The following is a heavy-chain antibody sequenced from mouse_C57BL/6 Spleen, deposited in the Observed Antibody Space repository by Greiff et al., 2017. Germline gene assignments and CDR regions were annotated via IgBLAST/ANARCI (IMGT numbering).Heavy chain of an antibody. V-gene: IGHV5-4*01. J-gene: IGHJ2*01. CDR3: ARGLTGTSPLDY. Sequence: EVQLVESGGGLVKPGGSLKLSCAASGFTFSSYAMSWVRQTPEKRLEWVATISDGGSYTYYPDNVKGRFTISRDNAKNNLYLQMSHLKSEDTAMYYCARGLTGTSPLDYWGQGTTLTVSS. CDR2: ISDGGSYT. D-gene: IGHD4-1*01. CDR1: GFTFSSYA.